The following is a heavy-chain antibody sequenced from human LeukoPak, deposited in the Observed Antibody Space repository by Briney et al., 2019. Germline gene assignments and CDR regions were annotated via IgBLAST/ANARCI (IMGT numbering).Heavy chain of an antibody. CDR3: ARDDGFYDSSGYAFDI. Sequence: PSQTLSLTCTVAGGSISSGSYYWSWIRQPAGKGLEWIGRIYTSGSTNYNTSLKSRVTISVDTSKNQFSLKLSSVTAADTAVYYCARDDGFYDSSGYAFDIWGQGTMVTVSS. J-gene: IGHJ3*02. V-gene: IGHV4-61*02. CDR2: IYTSGST. D-gene: IGHD3-22*01. CDR1: GGSISSGSYY.